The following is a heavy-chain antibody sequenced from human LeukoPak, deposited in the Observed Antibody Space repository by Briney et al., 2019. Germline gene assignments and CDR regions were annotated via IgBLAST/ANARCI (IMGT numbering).Heavy chain of an antibody. CDR2: IKKDGSET. CDR1: GFTFSSYC. Sequence: PGGSLRLSCAASGFTFSSYCMTWVRQAPGKGLEWVANIKKDGSETHYVDSVKGRFTISRDNAKNSMHLEMNSLRAEDTAVYYCARYRSGYYFDYWGQGTLVTVSS. V-gene: IGHV3-7*01. CDR3: ARYRSGYYFDY. D-gene: IGHD1-26*01. J-gene: IGHJ4*02.